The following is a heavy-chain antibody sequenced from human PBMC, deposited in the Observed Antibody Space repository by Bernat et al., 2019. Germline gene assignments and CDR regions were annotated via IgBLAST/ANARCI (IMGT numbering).Heavy chain of an antibody. Sequence: QVQLQESGSGLVKPSETLSLTCTVSGGSISGYFWSWIRQPPGKGLEWIAYIHYSGDAIYNPSLKSRVTISVDTSKNQFSLKLSSVTAADTAVYHCARHSGMVTKNSFDMWGQGTMVTVSS. CDR2: IHYSGDA. D-gene: IGHD2-21*02. J-gene: IGHJ3*02. CDR1: GGSISGYF. CDR3: ARHSGMVTKNSFDM. V-gene: IGHV4-59*08.